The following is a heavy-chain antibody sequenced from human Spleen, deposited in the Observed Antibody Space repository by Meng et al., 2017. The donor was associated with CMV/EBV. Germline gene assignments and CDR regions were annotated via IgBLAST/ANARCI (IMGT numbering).Heavy chain of an antibody. Sequence: SETLSLTCTVSGGSISSYYWSWIRQPPGKGLEWIGYIYYSGSTNYNPSLKSRVTISVDTSKNQFSLKLSSVTAADTAGYYCAREGYCSSTSCYTGMDVWGQGTTVTVSS. V-gene: IGHV4-59*01. J-gene: IGHJ6*02. CDR3: AREGYCSSTSCYTGMDV. CDR2: IYYSGST. D-gene: IGHD2-2*02. CDR1: GGSISSYY.